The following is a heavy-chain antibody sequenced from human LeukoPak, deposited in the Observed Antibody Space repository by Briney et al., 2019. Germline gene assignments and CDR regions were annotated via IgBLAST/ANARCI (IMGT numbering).Heavy chain of an antibody. Sequence: GGSLRLSCAASGFTFSSYSMNWVRQAPGKGLEWVSSISSSSSYIYYADSVKGRFTISRDNAKNSLYLQMNSLRAEDTAVYYCAREGGDHYYYYYYMDVWGKGTTVTVSS. CDR3: AREGGDHYYYYYYMDV. D-gene: IGHD4-17*01. J-gene: IGHJ6*03. CDR2: ISSSSSYI. CDR1: GFTFSSYS. V-gene: IGHV3-21*01.